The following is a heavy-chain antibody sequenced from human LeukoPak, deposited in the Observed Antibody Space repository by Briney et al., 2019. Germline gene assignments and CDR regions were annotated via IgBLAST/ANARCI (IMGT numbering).Heavy chain of an antibody. CDR2: IYPGDSDT. V-gene: IGHV5-51*01. D-gene: IGHD5-12*01. CDR3: ARQDVDSALWFDP. J-gene: IGHJ5*02. CDR1: GCSFTSYW. Sequence: GGALQIPCNSSGCSFTSYWIGGGRQMPGKGLEGMGIIYPGDSDTRYSPSFQGQVTISADKSISTAYLQWSSLKASDTAMYYCARQDVDSALWFDPWGQGTLVTVSS.